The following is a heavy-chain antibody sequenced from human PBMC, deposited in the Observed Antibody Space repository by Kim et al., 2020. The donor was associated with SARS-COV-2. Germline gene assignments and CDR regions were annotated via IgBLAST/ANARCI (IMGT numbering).Heavy chain of an antibody. CDR3: ASSQLAY. CDR1: EFTFSNSW. Sequence: GGSLRLSCAASEFTFSNSWMTWVRQAPGKGLEWVASIKEDGSEKYYVDSVKGRFTISRDNAKSSLYLQMNSLRAEDTAVYHCASSQLAYWGQGTLVTVS. D-gene: IGHD6-6*01. J-gene: IGHJ4*02. CDR2: IKEDGSEK. V-gene: IGHV3-7*01.